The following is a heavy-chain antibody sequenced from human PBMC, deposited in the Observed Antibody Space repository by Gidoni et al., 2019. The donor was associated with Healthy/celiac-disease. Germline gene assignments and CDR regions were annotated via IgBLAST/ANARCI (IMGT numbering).Heavy chain of an antibody. J-gene: IGHJ6*02. CDR2: ISCSGSPI. V-gene: IGHV3-48*03. CDR3: ARHGVGDSSGYGVGWFSYYYGMDV. Sequence: EVQLVESGGGLVEPGGALRLSCAASGVTFSSYEMNWVRQAPGKGLEWVSYISCSGSPIYYAVSVKGRFPISRDHAKNSLYLQMHSLGAEDTAVYYCARHGVGDSSGYGVGWFSYYYGMDVWGQGTTVTVSS. CDR1: GVTFSSYE. D-gene: IGHD3-22*01.